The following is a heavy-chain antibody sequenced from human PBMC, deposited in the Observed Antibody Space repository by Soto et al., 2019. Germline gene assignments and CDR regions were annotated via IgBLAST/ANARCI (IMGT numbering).Heavy chain of an antibody. Sequence: GGSLRLSCAASGFSFSDYAMSWVRQAPGKGLEWVSVISESGGSAHYADSVRGRFTVSRDNSKNSLSLRMNSLRDEDTAVYFCAKRSPYSSGWYSPIFDYWGQGALVTVSS. CDR1: GFSFSDYA. D-gene: IGHD6-13*01. CDR2: ISESGGSA. J-gene: IGHJ4*02. V-gene: IGHV3-23*01. CDR3: AKRSPYSSGWYSPIFDY.